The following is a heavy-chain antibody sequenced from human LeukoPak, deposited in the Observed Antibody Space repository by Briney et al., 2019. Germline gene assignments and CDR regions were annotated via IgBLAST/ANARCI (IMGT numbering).Heavy chain of an antibody. Sequence: GESLKISCKGSGYSFTSYWSGWVRQMPGKGLEWRWIIYPGDSDTRYSPSFQGQVTISADKSISTAYLQWSSLKASDTAMYYCARQGARYCSSTSCFGDPWGQGTLVTVSS. CDR3: ARQGARYCSSTSCFGDP. CDR1: GYSFTSYW. J-gene: IGHJ5*02. CDR2: IYPGDSDT. V-gene: IGHV5-51*01. D-gene: IGHD2-2*01.